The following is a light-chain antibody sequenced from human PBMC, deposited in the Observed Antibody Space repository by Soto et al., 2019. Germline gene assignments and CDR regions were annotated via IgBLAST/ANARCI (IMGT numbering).Light chain of an antibody. Sequence: EIVLTQSPGTLSLSPGERATLSCRASQSVSSSYLAWYQQKPGQAPRLLIYGASSSATGIPDRFSGSGSGTDFTLIISRLEPEDFSVYYCQQYGSSPLFTFGPGTKLDIK. CDR3: QQYGSSPLFT. V-gene: IGKV3-20*01. CDR1: QSVSSSY. J-gene: IGKJ3*01. CDR2: GAS.